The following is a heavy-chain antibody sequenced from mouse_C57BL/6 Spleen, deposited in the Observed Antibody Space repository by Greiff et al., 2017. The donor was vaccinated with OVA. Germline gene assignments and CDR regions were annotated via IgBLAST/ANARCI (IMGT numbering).Heavy chain of an antibody. D-gene: IGHD2-4*01. V-gene: IGHV7-1*01. J-gene: IGHJ2*01. CDR1: GFTFSDFY. CDR2: SRNKANDYTT. CDR3: ARARYDYAFDY. Sequence: EVKLMESGGGLVQSGRSLRLSCATSGFTFSDFYMEWVRQAPGKGLEWIAASRNKANDYTTEYSASVKGRFIVSRDTSQSILYLQMNALRAEDTAIYYCARARYDYAFDYWGQGTTRTVSS.